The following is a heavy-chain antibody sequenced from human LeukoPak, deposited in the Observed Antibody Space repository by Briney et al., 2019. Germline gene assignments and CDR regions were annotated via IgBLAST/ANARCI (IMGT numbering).Heavy chain of an antibody. CDR1: GGSFSGYY. CDR3: AGEGQLALFGYYYYYYMDV. Sequence: SETLSLTCAVYGGSFSGYYWSWIRQPPGKGLEWIGEINHSGSTNYNPSLKSRVTISVDTSKNQFSLKLSSVTAADTAVYYCAGEGQLALFGYYYYYYMDVWGKGTTVTVSS. J-gene: IGHJ6*03. V-gene: IGHV4-34*01. D-gene: IGHD6-6*01. CDR2: INHSGST.